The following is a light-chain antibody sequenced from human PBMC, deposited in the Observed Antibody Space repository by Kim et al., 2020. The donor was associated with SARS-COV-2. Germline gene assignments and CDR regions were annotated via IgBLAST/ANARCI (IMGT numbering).Light chain of an antibody. CDR1: SSDIGGYKY. CDR2: DVS. Sequence: QSALTQPASVSGSPGQSITISCTGTSSDIGGYKYVSWYQHHPGKAPQLMLYDVSQRPSGVSNRFSGSKSGNTASLTISGLQAEDEADYYCSSYTSSSTLVFGGGTQLTVL. J-gene: IGLJ2*01. CDR3: SSYTSSSTLV. V-gene: IGLV2-14*03.